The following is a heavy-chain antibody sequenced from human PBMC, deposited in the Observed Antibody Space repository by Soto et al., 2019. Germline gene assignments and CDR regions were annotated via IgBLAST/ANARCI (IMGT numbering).Heavy chain of an antibody. V-gene: IGHV1-69*06. CDR2: IIPIFGTA. D-gene: IGHD3-3*01. Sequence: SSVKVSCKASGGTFSSYAISWVRQAPGQGLEWMGGIIPIFGTANYAQKFQGRVTITADKSTSTAYMELSRLRSEDTAVYYCARESYRREYYDFWSGYSEYYYGLDVWG. CDR1: GGTFSSYA. CDR3: ARESYRREYYDFWSGYSEYYYGLDV. J-gene: IGHJ6*02.